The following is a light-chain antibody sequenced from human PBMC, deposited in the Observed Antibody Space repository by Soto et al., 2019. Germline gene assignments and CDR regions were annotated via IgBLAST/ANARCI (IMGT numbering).Light chain of an antibody. CDR1: QSVSSSY. CDR2: GAS. Sequence: EIVLTQSPGTLSLSPGERATLSCRASQSVSSSYLAWYQQKPGQAPRLLIYGASSRATGIPDRFSGSGCGTDFTLTISRLEPEDFAVYYCQQYGSSPPVTFGQGTKVEIK. J-gene: IGKJ1*01. CDR3: QQYGSSPPVT. V-gene: IGKV3-20*01.